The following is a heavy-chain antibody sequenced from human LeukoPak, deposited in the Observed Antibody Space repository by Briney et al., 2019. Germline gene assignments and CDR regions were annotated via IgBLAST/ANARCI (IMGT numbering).Heavy chain of an antibody. J-gene: IGHJ4*02. V-gene: IGHV4-59*12. Sequence: PSETLSLTCTVSGGSISSYYWSWIRQPPGKGLEWIGYIYYSGSTNYNPSLKSRVTISVDTSKNQFSLKLSSVTAADTAVYYCARTATWSHYYGSGSYSDYWGQGTLVTVSS. CDR2: IYYSGST. CDR1: GGSISSYY. D-gene: IGHD3-10*01. CDR3: ARTATWSHYYGSGSYSDY.